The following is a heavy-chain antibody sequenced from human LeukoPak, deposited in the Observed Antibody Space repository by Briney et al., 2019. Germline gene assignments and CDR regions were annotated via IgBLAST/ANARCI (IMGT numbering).Heavy chain of an antibody. CDR2: ISPGGGTT. Sequence: GGSLRLSCAVSGFAFGSEAMSWVRQSPARGLEWVASISPGGGTTYYADYVKGRFTISRDNAKNSLYLQMNSLRAEDTALYHCARGRGIAVADGNWFDPWGQGTLVTVSS. J-gene: IGHJ5*02. V-gene: IGHV3-23*01. D-gene: IGHD6-19*01. CDR3: ARGRGIAVADGNWFDP. CDR1: GFAFGSEA.